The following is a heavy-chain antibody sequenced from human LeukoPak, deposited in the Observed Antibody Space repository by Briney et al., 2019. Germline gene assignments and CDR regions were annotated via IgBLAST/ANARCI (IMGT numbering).Heavy chain of an antibody. CDR3: ARGTLYSGWSYYFDD. Sequence: SETLSLTCSVSGGSVFLSYYYWGWVRQPPGKALEWIGSVYYSGTTSSNPSLKSRVTISVDVSKNEFSLRLRSVTAADTAMYYCARGTLYSGWSYYFDDWGQGNQVTVSS. CDR1: GGSVFLSYYY. CDR2: VYYSGTT. V-gene: IGHV4-39*07. D-gene: IGHD6-19*01. J-gene: IGHJ4*02.